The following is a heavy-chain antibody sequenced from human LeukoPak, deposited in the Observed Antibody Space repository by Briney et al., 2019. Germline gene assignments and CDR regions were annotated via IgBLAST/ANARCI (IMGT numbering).Heavy chain of an antibody. CDR1: GLCVSSNF. V-gene: IGHV3-53*01. Sequence: GGSLRLSCAATGLCVSSNFMRWVRQAPGKGLDWVSVIYGGGSTYYADSVKGRFTISRDTPKNTLYLQMNSLRVEDTAVYYCASWPVGWYGEDSWGQGTLVTVSS. D-gene: IGHD6-19*01. CDR2: IYGGGST. J-gene: IGHJ4*02. CDR3: ASWPVGWYGEDS.